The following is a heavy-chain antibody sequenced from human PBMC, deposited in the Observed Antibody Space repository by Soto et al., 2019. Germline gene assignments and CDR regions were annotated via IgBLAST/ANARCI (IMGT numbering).Heavy chain of an antibody. CDR1: GGTFSSYA. V-gene: IGHV1-69*13. CDR2: IIPIFGTA. J-gene: IGHJ6*02. D-gene: IGHD3-10*01. CDR3: ARDPRGYYYYGMDV. Sequence: GASVKVSCKASGGTFSSYAISWVRQAPGQGLEWMGGIIPIFGTANYAQKFQGRVTITADESTSTAYMELSSLRSEDTAVYYCARDPRGYYYYGMDVWGQGTTVTVSS.